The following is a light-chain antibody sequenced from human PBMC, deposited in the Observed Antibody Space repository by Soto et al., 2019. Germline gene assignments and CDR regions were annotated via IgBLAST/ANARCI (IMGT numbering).Light chain of an antibody. V-gene: IGKV1-12*01. CDR2: EAS. CDR1: QGISSW. CDR3: QQANSLPIT. Sequence: DIQMTPSPSSVSASVGDRVTITCRASQGISSWLAWYQQRPGKAPKLLIYEASSLQYGVPSRFRGSGSGTDFTLTITGLQPEDSATYFCQQANSLPITFGQGTRLEIK. J-gene: IGKJ5*01.